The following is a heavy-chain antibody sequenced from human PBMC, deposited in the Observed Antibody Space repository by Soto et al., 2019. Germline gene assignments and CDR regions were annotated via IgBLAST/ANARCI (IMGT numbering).Heavy chain of an antibody. CDR2: IYPCDSDT. CDR3: ARHPRLYSGYDLL. CDR1: GYSFTSYW. J-gene: IGHJ4*02. D-gene: IGHD5-12*01. Sequence: GESLKTSFKCSGYSFTSYWIGWVRQMPGKGLEWMGIIYPCDSDTRYSPSFQGQVTISADKSISTAYLQWSSLKASDTAMYYCARHPRLYSGYDLLWGQGTLVTV. V-gene: IGHV5-51*01.